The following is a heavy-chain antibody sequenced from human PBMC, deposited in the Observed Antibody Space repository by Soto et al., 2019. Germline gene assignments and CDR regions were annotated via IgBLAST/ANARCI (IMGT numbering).Heavy chain of an antibody. V-gene: IGHV3-23*01. CDR2: ISGSGDST. CDR3: AKAAHFYGSGSYFPFDY. Sequence: ELQLLGSGGASEQPGGSLRLSCTASGFTFSIYAMSWVRQAPGKGLEWVSAISGSGDSTHYADSVKGRFTISRDNSKDTLYLQMNSLRAEDTAVYSCAKAAHFYGSGSYFPFDYWGQGTLVAVSS. J-gene: IGHJ4*02. CDR1: GFTFSIYA. D-gene: IGHD3-10*01.